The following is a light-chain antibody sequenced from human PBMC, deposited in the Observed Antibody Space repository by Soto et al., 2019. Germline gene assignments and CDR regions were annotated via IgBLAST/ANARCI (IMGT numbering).Light chain of an antibody. J-gene: IGKJ4*01. CDR3: QQYNNYWGLT. V-gene: IGKV1-5*03. CDR2: KAT. CDR1: QSMSYW. Sequence: DIQMTQSPSTLSASVGDRVTITCRASQSMSYWLAWYQQKPGKAPKLLLYKATNLEAGVPSRFSGSGSGTEFNLTISSLQPDDFATYYCQQYNNYWGLTFGGGTKVEIQ.